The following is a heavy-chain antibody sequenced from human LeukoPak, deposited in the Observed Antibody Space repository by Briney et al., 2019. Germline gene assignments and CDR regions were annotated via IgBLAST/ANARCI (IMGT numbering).Heavy chain of an antibody. V-gene: IGHV4-39*01. CDR3: ARTTRYYDSSGYYYYYMDV. J-gene: IGHJ6*03. CDR1: GGSISSSSYY. Sequence: PSETLSLTCTVSGGSISSSSYYWGWIRQPPGKGLEWIGSIYYSGSTYYNPSLKSRVTISVDTSKNQFSLKLSSVTAADTAVYYCARTTRYYDSSGYYYYYMDVWGKGTTVTISS. CDR2: IYYSGST. D-gene: IGHD3-22*01.